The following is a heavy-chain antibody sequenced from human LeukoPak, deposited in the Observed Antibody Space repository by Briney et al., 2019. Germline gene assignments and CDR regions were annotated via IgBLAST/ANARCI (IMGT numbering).Heavy chain of an antibody. Sequence: PGGSLRLSCAASGFTISSYWMSWVRQAPGKGPEWVANIKQDGSEKYYVDSVKGRFTISRDNAKNSLYLQMNSLRAEDTAVYYCARDESIAISKWGQGTLVTVSS. V-gene: IGHV3-7*01. CDR2: IKQDGSEK. CDR1: GFTISSYW. D-gene: IGHD6-6*01. CDR3: ARDESIAISK. J-gene: IGHJ4*02.